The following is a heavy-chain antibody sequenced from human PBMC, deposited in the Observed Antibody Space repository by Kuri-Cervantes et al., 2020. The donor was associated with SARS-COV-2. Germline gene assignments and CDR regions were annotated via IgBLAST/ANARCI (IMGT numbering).Heavy chain of an antibody. CDR1: GYSISSGYY. V-gene: IGHV4-38-2*02. CDR2: IYHSGST. CDR3: ARVGDIVVVPAVITA. Sequence: SETLSLTCTVSGYSISSGYYWGWIRQPPGKGLEWIGSIYHSGSTYYNPSLKSRVTISVDTSKNQFSLKLSSVTAADTAVYYCARVGDIVVVPAVITAWGQGTLVTVSS. D-gene: IGHD2-2*02. J-gene: IGHJ5*02.